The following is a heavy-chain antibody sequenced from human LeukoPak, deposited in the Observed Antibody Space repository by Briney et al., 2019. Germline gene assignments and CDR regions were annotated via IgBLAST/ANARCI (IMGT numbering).Heavy chain of an antibody. CDR3: ARGVVDGYNCDY. V-gene: IGHV4-59*01. J-gene: IGHJ4*02. CDR2: IYYSGST. D-gene: IGHD5-24*01. Sequence: SETLSLTCTVSGGSISSYYWSWIRQPPGKGLEWIGYIYYSGSTNYNLSLKSRVTISVDTSKNQFSLKLSSVTAADTAVYYCARGVVDGYNCDYWGQGTLVTVSS. CDR1: GGSISSYY.